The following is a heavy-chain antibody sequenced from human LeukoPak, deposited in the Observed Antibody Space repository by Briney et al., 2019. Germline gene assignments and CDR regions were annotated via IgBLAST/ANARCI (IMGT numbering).Heavy chain of an antibody. CDR3: AKGYSYGPSKYYFDY. D-gene: IGHD5-18*01. J-gene: IGHJ4*02. CDR1: GFTFSSYA. V-gene: IGHV3-23*01. Sequence: GGSLRLSCAASGFTFSSYAMSWVRQTPGKGLEWVSAISGSGGSTYYADSVKGRFTISRDNSKNTLYLQMNSLRAEDTAVYYCAKGYSYGPSKYYFDYWGQGTLVTVSS. CDR2: ISGSGGST.